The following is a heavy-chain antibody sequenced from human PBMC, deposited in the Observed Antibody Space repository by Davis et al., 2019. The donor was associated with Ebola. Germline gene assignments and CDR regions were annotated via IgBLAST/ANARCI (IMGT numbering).Heavy chain of an antibody. CDR3: ARLSITMIVVVLDY. CDR1: GFTFSSYS. D-gene: IGHD3-22*01. V-gene: IGHV3-21*01. Sequence: GESLKISCAASGFTFSSYSMNWVRQAPGKGLEWVSSISSSSSYIYYADSVKGRFTISRDNAKNSLYLQMNSLRAEDTAVYYCARLSITMIVVVLDYWGQGTLVTVSS. J-gene: IGHJ4*02. CDR2: ISSSSSYI.